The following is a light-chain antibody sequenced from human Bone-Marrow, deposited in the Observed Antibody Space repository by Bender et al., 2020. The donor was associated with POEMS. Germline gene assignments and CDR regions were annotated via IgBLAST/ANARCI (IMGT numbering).Light chain of an antibody. CDR1: SSNIGGNA. V-gene: IGLV1-44*01. CDR3: SAWDGILNGWV. Sequence: GSSSNIGGNAVNWWQQLPGTASKLLIYGNDQRPSGVPDRFSGSKSGTSASLAISGLQSEDEADYFCSAWDGILNGWVFGGGTELTVL. J-gene: IGLJ3*02. CDR2: GND.